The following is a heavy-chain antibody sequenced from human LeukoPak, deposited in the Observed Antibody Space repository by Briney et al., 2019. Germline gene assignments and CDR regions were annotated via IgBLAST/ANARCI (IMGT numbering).Heavy chain of an antibody. Sequence: PGGSLRLSCAASGFTFSDYYMSWIRQAPGKGLEWVSYISSSSSYTNYADSVKGRFTISRDNAKNSLYLQMSSLRAEDTAVYYCARDLDGYSSLNYFDYWGQGTLVTVSS. CDR1: GFTFSDYY. D-gene: IGHD6-19*01. J-gene: IGHJ4*02. CDR3: ARDLDGYSSLNYFDY. V-gene: IGHV3-11*06. CDR2: ISSSSSYT.